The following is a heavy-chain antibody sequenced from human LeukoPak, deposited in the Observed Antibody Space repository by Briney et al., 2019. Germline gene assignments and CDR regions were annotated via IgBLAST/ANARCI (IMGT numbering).Heavy chain of an antibody. D-gene: IGHD3-16*01. V-gene: IGHV2-5*02. J-gene: IGHJ3*02. CDR2: IYWDDDK. Sequence: SGPTLVKPTQTLTLTCTFSGFSLSTSGVGVGWIRQPPGKALEWLALIYWDDDKCYSPSLKSRLTITKDTSKNQVVLTMTNMDPVDTATYYCAHREEGWQGDDAFDIWGQGTMVTVSS. CDR1: GFSLSTSGVG. CDR3: AHREEGWQGDDAFDI.